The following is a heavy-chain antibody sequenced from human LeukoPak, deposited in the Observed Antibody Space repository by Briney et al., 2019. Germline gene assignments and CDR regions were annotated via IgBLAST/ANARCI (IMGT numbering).Heavy chain of an antibody. J-gene: IGHJ4*02. D-gene: IGHD3-10*01. CDR3: ARDYGSGSYYNTAY. V-gene: IGHV3-30*03. Sequence: GGSLRLSCAASGFTFSSYGMHWVRQAPGKGLEWVAVISYDGSNKYYADSVKGRFTISRDNSKNTLYLQMNSLRAEDTAVYYCARDYGSGSYYNTAYWGQGTLVTVSS. CDR2: ISYDGSNK. CDR1: GFTFSSYG.